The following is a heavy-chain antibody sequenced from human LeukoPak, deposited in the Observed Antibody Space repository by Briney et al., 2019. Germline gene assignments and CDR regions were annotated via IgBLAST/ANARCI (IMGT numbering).Heavy chain of an antibody. CDR3: AGSTSCYSCGWFDP. D-gene: IGHD2-2*02. J-gene: IGHJ5*02. CDR1: GGSISSSSYY. CDR2: IYYSGST. Sequence: PSETLSLTCTVSGGSISSSSYYWGWIRQPPGKGLEWIGSIYYSGSTYYNPSLKSRVTISVDTSKNQFSLKLSSVTAADTAVYYCAGSTSCYSCGWFDPWGQGTLVTVSS. V-gene: IGHV4-39*01.